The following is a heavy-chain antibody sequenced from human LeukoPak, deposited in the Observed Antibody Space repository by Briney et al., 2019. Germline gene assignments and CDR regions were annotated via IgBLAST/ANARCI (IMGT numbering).Heavy chain of an antibody. D-gene: IGHD1-26*01. CDR2: FLYSGTT. V-gene: IGHV4-59*02. CDR3: ATLVYSGSRYHFDT. J-gene: IGHJ4*02. Sequence: PSETLSLTCSVSNGAVKNYYWTWIRQPPGQGLEWIGNFLYSGTTTYRASLDSRLIVSVDNSKNTVSLRLFSVTAADTAVYYCATLVYSGSRYHFDTWGQGTLVTVSS. CDR1: NGAVKNYY.